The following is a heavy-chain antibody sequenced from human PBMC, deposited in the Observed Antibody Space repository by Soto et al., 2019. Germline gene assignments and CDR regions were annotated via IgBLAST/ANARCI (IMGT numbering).Heavy chain of an antibody. Sequence: QVQLVQSGAEEKKPGASVKVSCKASGYTFTSYAMHWVRPAAGQRLEWMGWINAGNGNTKYSQKFQGRVTITRDTSASTAYMELSSLRAEDTAVYYCARVPVFPLDYWGQGTLGTVSS. CDR1: GYTFTSYA. CDR3: ARVPVFPLDY. CDR2: INAGNGNT. J-gene: IGHJ4*02. D-gene: IGHD2-8*01. V-gene: IGHV1-3*05.